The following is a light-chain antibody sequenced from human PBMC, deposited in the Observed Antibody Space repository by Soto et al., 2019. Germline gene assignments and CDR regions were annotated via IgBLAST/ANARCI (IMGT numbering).Light chain of an antibody. Sequence: QSVLTQPASVSGSPGQAITIACTGTSSDVGGYNYVSWYQHLPGKAPKLIIYEVTNRPSGVSNRFSGSKSGYTASLTISGLQAEDEADYYCNSQRSSGTRVFGTGTKLTVL. J-gene: IGLJ1*01. CDR2: EVT. CDR1: SSDVGGYNY. V-gene: IGLV2-14*01. CDR3: NSQRSSGTRV.